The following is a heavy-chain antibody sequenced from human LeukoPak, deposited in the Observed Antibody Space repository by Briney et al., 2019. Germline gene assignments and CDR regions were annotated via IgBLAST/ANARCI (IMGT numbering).Heavy chain of an antibody. CDR3: ARLTEEAAAGIIGY. J-gene: IGHJ4*02. CDR1: GGSISSSSYY. D-gene: IGHD6-13*01. CDR2: IYYSGST. Sequence: PSETLSLTCTVSGGSISSSSYYWGWIRQPPGKGLEWIGSIYYSGSTYYNPSLKSRVTISVDTSKNQFSLKLSSVTAADTAVYYCARLTEEAAAGIIGYWGQGTLVTVSS. V-gene: IGHV4-39*01.